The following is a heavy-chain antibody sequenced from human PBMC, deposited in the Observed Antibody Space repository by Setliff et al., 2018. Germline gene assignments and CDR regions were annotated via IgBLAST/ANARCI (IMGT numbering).Heavy chain of an antibody. CDR3: AREGVDTRSSTDYRYYMDV. CDR2: INPSGGLT. Sequence: ASVKVSCKASGYTLTKYYMHWVRQAPGQGLERMGIINPSGGLTRYAQKFQGRVTMTRDTSTSTVYMELSSLRTEDTAVYYCAREGVDTRSSTDYRYYMDVWGKGTTVTVSS. V-gene: IGHV1-46*01. CDR1: GYTLTKYY. J-gene: IGHJ6*03. D-gene: IGHD5-18*01.